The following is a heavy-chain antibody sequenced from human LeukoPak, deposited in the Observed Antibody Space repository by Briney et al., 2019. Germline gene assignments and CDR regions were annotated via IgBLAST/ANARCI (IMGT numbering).Heavy chain of an antibody. V-gene: IGHV3-30*03. CDR2: ISYDGSNK. D-gene: IGHD6-6*01. CDR1: GFTFSSYG. J-gene: IGHJ4*02. Sequence: GGPLRLSCAASGFTFSSYGMHWVRQAPGKGLEWVAVISYDGSNKYSADSVKGRFTISRDNSKNTLYLQMNSLRAEDTAVYYCATDSSSSGEHDLRYWGQGTLVTVSS. CDR3: ATDSSSSGEHDLRY.